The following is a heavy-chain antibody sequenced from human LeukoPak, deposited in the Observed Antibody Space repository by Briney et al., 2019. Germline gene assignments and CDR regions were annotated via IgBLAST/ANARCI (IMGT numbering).Heavy chain of an antibody. CDR2: INPNSGGT. V-gene: IGHV1-2*02. D-gene: IGHD2-8*01. J-gene: IGHJ3*02. CDR1: GYTFSGFY. CDR3: ARDLIVLMVYAGGAAFDI. Sequence: ASVKVSCKASGYTFSGFYIYWVRQAPGQGLEWMGWINPNSGGTNYAQKFQGRVTMTRDTSISTAYMELSRLRSDDTAAYYCARDLIVLMVYAGGAAFDIWGQGTMVTVSS.